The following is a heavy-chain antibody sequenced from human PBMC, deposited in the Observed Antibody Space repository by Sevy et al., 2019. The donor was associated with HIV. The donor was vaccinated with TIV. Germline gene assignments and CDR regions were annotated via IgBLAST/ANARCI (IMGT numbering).Heavy chain of an antibody. V-gene: IGHV3-53*01. CDR1: GFTVTFNS. D-gene: IGHD6-19*01. Sequence: GGSLRLSCAASGFTVTFNSMSWDRQAPGRGLVWVSVIYVGRNTYYADSVKGRFTIFRDSFKDTVDLQMDSLRPEDSGVYYCVRERAGIDHWGQGTLVTVSS. CDR3: VRERAGIDH. CDR2: IYVGRNT. J-gene: IGHJ4*02.